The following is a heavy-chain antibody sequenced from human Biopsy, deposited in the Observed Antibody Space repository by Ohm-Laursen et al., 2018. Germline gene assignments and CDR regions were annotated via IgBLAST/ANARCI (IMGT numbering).Heavy chain of an antibody. CDR3: ARGGFGLDGYNSP. CDR1: GGSIISYY. V-gene: IGHV4-59*07. J-gene: IGHJ5*02. CDR2: IYYSGIAA. D-gene: IGHD5-24*01. Sequence: SDTLSLTCSVSGGSIISYYWSWIRQPPGKGLEWIGYIYYSGIAANYNPSLKGRVTISVDTSKHQFSLRLTSATAADTAVYYCARGGFGLDGYNSPWGRGTLVIVSS.